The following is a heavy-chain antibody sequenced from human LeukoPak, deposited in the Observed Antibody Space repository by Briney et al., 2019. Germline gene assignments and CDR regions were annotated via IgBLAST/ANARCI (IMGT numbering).Heavy chain of an antibody. Sequence: PGGSLRLSCAASGFTFSNYWMSWAPQAPGRGREGVANIKQDGSEKYYVGSLKGGLTISRDNANNSLYLQMNSLRAEDTAVYYCSRMRVANDWFDPWGQGTLVTVSS. CDR1: GFTFSNYW. D-gene: IGHD4/OR15-4a*01. J-gene: IGHJ5*02. CDR2: IKQDGSEK. CDR3: SRMRVANDWFDP. V-gene: IGHV3-7*01.